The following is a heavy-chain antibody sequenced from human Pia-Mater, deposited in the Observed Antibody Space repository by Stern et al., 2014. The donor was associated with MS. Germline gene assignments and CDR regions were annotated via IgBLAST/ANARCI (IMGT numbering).Heavy chain of an antibody. D-gene: IGHD4-11*01. Sequence: VQLVESGPGLVKPSETLSLTCSVSGGSITNRDYWGWIRQSPGKGLEWIGSVYYSGITYYRPSLKSRATISIDPSKNHFSLKLNSVTATDTAVYFCARGVTAVTNYVPNWCFDLWGRGTLVTISS. V-gene: IGHV4-39*02. CDR1: GGSITNRDY. J-gene: IGHJ2*01. CDR3: ARGVTAVTNYVPNWCFDL. CDR2: VYYSGIT.